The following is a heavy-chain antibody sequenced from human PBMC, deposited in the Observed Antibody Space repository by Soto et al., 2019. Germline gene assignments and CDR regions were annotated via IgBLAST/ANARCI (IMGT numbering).Heavy chain of an antibody. J-gene: IGHJ4*02. CDR3: ATAPGPY. Sequence: SETLSLTCAVSGGSISSGGYSWSWIRQPPGKGLEWIGYIYHSGSTYYNPSLKSRVTISVDRSKNQFSLKLTSVTAADTAVYYCATAPGPYWGQGTLVTVSS. V-gene: IGHV4-30-2*01. CDR2: IYHSGST. CDR1: GGSISSGGYS.